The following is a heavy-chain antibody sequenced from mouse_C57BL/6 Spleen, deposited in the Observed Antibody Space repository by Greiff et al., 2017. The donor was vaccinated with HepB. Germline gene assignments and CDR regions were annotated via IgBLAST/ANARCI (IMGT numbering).Heavy chain of an antibody. J-gene: IGHJ2*01. CDR3: ARYDGYYWDY. V-gene: IGHV1-82*01. D-gene: IGHD2-2*01. CDR1: GYAFSSSW. Sequence: QVQLKESGPELVKPGASVKISCKASGYAFSSSWMNWVKQRPGKGLEWIGRIYPGDGDTNYNGKFKGKATLTADKSSSTAYMQLSSLTSEDSAVYFCARYDGYYWDYWGQGTTLTVSS. CDR2: IYPGDGDT.